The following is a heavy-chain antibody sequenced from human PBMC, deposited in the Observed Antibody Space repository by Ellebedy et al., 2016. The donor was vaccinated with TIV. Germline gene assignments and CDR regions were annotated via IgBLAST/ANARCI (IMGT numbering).Heavy chain of an antibody. D-gene: IGHD3-16*02. CDR1: GYTFPGYY. V-gene: IGHV1-2*02. Sequence: AASVKVSCKASGYTFPGYYIHWVRHAPGQGLEWMGWINPNSGGTNYAQKFQGRVTMTRDTSSSTAYMELSRLRSDDTAVYYWSREVSVWGSYRIFDYWGQGTLVTVSS. CDR3: SREVSVWGSYRIFDY. CDR2: INPNSGGT. J-gene: IGHJ4*02.